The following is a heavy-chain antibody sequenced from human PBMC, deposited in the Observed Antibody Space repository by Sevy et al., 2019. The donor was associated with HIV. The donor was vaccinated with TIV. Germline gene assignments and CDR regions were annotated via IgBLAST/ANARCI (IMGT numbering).Heavy chain of an antibody. V-gene: IGHV3-21*01. CDR1: GFTFSSYS. CDR3: ARDLGMRGGVY. Sequence: GGSLRLSCAASGFTFSSYSMNWVRQAPGKGLEWVSSISSSSSYIYYANSVKGRFTISRDNAKNSLYLQMNSLRAEDTAVYYCARDLGMRGGVYWGQGTLVTVSS. D-gene: IGHD1-26*01. CDR2: ISSSSSYI. J-gene: IGHJ4*02.